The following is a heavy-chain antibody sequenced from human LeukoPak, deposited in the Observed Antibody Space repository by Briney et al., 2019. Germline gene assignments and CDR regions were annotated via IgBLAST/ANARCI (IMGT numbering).Heavy chain of an antibody. CDR2: INHSGST. J-gene: IGHJ4*02. V-gene: IGHV4-34*01. Sequence: PSETLSLTCDVYGGSFSNYYWSWIRQPPGKGLEWIEEINHSGSTNYNPSLKSRVTLSVDTSKNQFSLKVSSVTAADTAVYYCARHYSNYLDYWGQGTLVTVSS. CDR1: GGSFSNYY. D-gene: IGHD4-11*01. CDR3: ARHYSNYLDY.